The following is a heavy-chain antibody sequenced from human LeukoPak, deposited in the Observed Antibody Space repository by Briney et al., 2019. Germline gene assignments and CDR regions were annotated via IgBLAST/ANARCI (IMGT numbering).Heavy chain of an antibody. CDR3: AGAKYCDFWSGYTYGMDV. J-gene: IGHJ6*02. CDR1: GGSISSYY. D-gene: IGHD3-3*01. CDR2: IYYSGST. Sequence: SETLSLTCTVSGGSISSYYWSWIRQPPGKGLEWIGYIYYSGSTNYNPSLKSRVTISVDTSKNQFSLKLSSVTAADTAVYYCAGAKYCDFWSGYTYGMDVWGQGTTVTVSS. V-gene: IGHV4-59*01.